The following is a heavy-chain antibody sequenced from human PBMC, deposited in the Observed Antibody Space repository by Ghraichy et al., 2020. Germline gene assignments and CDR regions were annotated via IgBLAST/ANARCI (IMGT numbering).Heavy chain of an antibody. J-gene: IGHJ5*02. CDR2: IYYSGST. CDR3: ARHVEGYYYDSSGYPNWFDP. Sequence: SETLSLTCTVSGGSISSSSYYWGWIRQPPGKGLEWIGSIYYSGSTYYNPSLKSRVTISVDTSKNQFSLKLSSVTAADTAVYYCARHVEGYYYDSSGYPNWFDPWGQGTLVTVSS. D-gene: IGHD3-22*01. CDR1: GGSISSSSYY. V-gene: IGHV4-39*07.